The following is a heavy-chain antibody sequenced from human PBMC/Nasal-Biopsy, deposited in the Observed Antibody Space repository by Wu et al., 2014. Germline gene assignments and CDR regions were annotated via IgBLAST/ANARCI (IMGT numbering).Heavy chain of an antibody. V-gene: IGHV4-61*01. D-gene: IGHD2-2*01. CDR2: ISYRGST. J-gene: IGHJ4*02. Sequence: TLSLTCTVSGGSVSSGRYYWSWIRQPPGKGLEGIGYISYRGSTNYNPSLKSRVTISLDTSKNQFSLNLISVTAADTAVYYCARELPAAMGRVLDYWGPGNPGHRLL. CDR3: ARELPAAMGRVLDY. CDR1: GGSVSSGRYY.